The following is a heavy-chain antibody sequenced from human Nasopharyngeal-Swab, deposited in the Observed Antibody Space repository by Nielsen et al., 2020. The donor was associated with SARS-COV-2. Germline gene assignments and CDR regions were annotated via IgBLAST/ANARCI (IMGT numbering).Heavy chain of an antibody. V-gene: IGHV3-9*01. CDR2: ISWNSGSI. J-gene: IGHJ4*02. D-gene: IGHD3-22*01. Sequence: SLKISCVASGFTFDDYAMHWVRQAPGKGLEWVSGISWNSGSIGYADSVKGRFTISRDNAKNSLYLQMNSLRAEDTALYYCAKDKRVVTYYFDYWGQGTLVTVSS. CDR1: GFTFDDYA. CDR3: AKDKRVVTYYFDY.